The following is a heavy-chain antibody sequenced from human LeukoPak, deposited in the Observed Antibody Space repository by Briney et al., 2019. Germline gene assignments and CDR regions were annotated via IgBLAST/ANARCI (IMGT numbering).Heavy chain of an antibody. D-gene: IGHD6-25*01. Sequence: GGSLRLSCAASGFTFSSYAMSWVRQAPGEGLEWVSGISAGGDTTYTADSVRGRFTISRDNSNNTLYLQMNILTAGDTAVYYCAAISYSGTWPVGYWGQGILVTVTA. CDR3: AAISYSGTWPVGY. CDR2: ISAGGDTT. CDR1: GFTFSSYA. V-gene: IGHV3-23*01. J-gene: IGHJ4*02.